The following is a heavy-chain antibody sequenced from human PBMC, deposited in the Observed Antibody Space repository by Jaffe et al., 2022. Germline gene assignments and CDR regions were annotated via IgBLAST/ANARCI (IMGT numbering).Heavy chain of an antibody. J-gene: IGHJ4*02. CDR2: ISGSGGST. D-gene: IGHD2-15*01. Sequence: EVQLLESGGGLVQPGGSLRLSCAASGFTFSSYAMSWVRQAPGKGLEWVSAISGSGGSTYYADSVKGRFTISRDNSKNTLYLQMNSLRAEDTAVYYCAKDRPDIVVVVAAQGYYFDYWGQGTLVTVSS. CDR3: AKDRPDIVVVVAAQGYYFDY. V-gene: IGHV3-23*01. CDR1: GFTFSSYA.